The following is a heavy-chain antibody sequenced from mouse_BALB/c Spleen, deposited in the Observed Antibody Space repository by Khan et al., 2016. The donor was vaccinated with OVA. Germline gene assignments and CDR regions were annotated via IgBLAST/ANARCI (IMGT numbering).Heavy chain of an antibody. CDR3: ARSGGNFHWYFDV. D-gene: IGHD2-1*01. Sequence: EVQRVESGGGLVQPGGSRKLSCAASGFTFSSFGMHWVRQAPKKGLEWVAYISSGSSTIYYVDTVKGRFTISRDNPKNTLFLQMHSLRSEDTAMYYCARSGGNFHWYFDVWGAGTSVTVSS. V-gene: IGHV5-17*02. J-gene: IGHJ1*01. CDR1: GFTFSSFG. CDR2: ISSGSSTI.